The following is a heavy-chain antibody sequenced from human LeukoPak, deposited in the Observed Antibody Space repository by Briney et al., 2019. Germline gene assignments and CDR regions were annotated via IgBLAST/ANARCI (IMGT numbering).Heavy chain of an antibody. D-gene: IGHD3-10*01. CDR1: GGSISSSNW. V-gene: IGHV4-4*01. J-gene: IGHJ4*02. Sequence: PSETLSLTCAVSGGSISSSNWWSWVRQPPGKGLEWIGEIYHSGSTNYNPSLKSRVTISVDTYKNQFSLKLSSVTAADTAVYCCARDSSIDYGSGFVYDYWGQGTLVTVSS. CDR2: IYHSGST. CDR3: ARDSSIDYGSGFVYDY.